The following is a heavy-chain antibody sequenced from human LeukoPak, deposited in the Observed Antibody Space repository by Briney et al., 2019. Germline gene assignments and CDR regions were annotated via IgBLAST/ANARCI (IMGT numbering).Heavy chain of an antibody. Sequence: SETLSLTCAVYGGSFSGYYWSWIRQPPGKGLEWIGEINDSGSTNYNPALMSQATKSLETAKKQSPLKLSSVPAADTAVYYGARGRVNFPVLGIVRKRDVFDIGGQGTMVTVPS. J-gene: IGHJ3*02. CDR3: ARGRVNFPVLGIVRKRDVFDI. D-gene: IGHD1-26*01. V-gene: IGHV4-34*01. CDR2: INDSGST. CDR1: GGSFSGYY.